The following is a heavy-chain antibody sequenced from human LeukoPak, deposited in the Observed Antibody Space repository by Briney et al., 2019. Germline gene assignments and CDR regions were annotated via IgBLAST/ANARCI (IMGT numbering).Heavy chain of an antibody. CDR1: GFTFSRYS. CDR2: ISNTSTYI. Sequence: GGSLRLSCAASGFTFSRYSMNCVRQAPGKALEWVASISNTSTYIYYADSVKGRFTISRDNAKNSLYLQMNSLRAEDTALYYCARGGITIFGVVSYMDVWGKGTTVTVSS. CDR3: ARGGITIFGVVSYMDV. D-gene: IGHD3-3*01. J-gene: IGHJ6*03. V-gene: IGHV3-21*04.